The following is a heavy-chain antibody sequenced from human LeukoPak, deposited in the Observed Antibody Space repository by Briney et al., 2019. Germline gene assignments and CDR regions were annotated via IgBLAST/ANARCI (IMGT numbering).Heavy chain of an antibody. Sequence: SQTLSLTCTVSGGSISSDSNYWSWIRQPAGKGLEWIGRIYTSGITNYNPSLKSRVTISVDTSKNHFSLKLTSVTAADTAVYYCAREFSTWGQGTLVTVSS. CDR2: IYTSGIT. J-gene: IGHJ4*02. CDR1: GGSISSDSNY. V-gene: IGHV4-61*02. CDR3: AREFST. D-gene: IGHD3-3*02.